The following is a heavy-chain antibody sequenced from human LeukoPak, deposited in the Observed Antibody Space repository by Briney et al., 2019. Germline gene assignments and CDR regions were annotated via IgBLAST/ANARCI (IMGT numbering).Heavy chain of an antibody. V-gene: IGHV4-38-2*02. CDR1: GYSISSGYY. CDR3: ARLTTAGPPRFDY. CDR2: IYHSGST. Sequence: SETLSLTCTVSGYSISSGYYWGWIRQPPGKGLEWIGSIYHSGSTYYNPSLKSRVTISVDTSKNQFSLKLSSVTAADTAVYYCARLTTAGPPRFDYWGQGTLVTVSS. D-gene: IGHD6-13*01. J-gene: IGHJ4*02.